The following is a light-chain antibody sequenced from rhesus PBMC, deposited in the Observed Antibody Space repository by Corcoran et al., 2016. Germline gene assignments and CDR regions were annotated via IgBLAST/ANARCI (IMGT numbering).Light chain of an antibody. CDR3: QQYNNPPLT. CDR1: QTVNNY. CDR2: YEC. Sequence: DIQMTQSPSSLSASVGDRVTITCRASQTVNNYLSWYQQKPGKAPKPLFYYECKLEKGVPTRFSGSESGTDYFLTISSLQPEDIATYYCQQYNNPPLTFGGGTKVEFK. V-gene: IGKV1-66*01. J-gene: IGKJ4*01.